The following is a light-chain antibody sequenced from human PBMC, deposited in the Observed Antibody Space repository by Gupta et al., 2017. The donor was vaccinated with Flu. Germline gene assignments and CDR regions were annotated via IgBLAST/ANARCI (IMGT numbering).Light chain of an antibody. CDR2: DVS. Sequence: QSALTQPAPVSGSPGQSLTISCTGTSSDVGVYNYVSWYQQHPGKAPKLMIYDVSNRPSGLSNRFSGSKSGNTASLTISGLQTEDEADYYCSSYTSSSTLVFGGGTKLTVL. V-gene: IGLV2-14*01. J-gene: IGLJ2*01. CDR3: SSYTSSSTLV. CDR1: SSDVGVYNY.